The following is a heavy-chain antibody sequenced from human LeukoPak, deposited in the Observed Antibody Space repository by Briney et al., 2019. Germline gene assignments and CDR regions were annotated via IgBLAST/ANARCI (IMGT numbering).Heavy chain of an antibody. CDR3: ARGGYYFDY. CDR2: ISSSGTTI. Sequence: PGGSLRLSCAASGFTFSSYSMNWVRQAPGKGLEWVSYISSSGTTIYYADSVKGRFTISRDNAKNSLHLQMNRLRAEDTAVYYCARGGYYFDYWGQGTLVTVSS. V-gene: IGHV3-48*04. J-gene: IGHJ4*02. CDR1: GFTFSSYS.